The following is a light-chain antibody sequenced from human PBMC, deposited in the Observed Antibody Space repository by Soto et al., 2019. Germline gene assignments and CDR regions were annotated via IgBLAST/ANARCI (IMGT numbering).Light chain of an antibody. J-gene: IGKJ3*01. CDR3: LQDYSYPFT. CDR2: AAS. Sequence: AIQMTQSPSSLSASVGDRVTITCRASQGIRTDLGWYQQKPGKAPKLLIYAASNLQSGVPSRFSGSGSGTDFTLTISSLQPEDFATYYCLQDYSYPFTFGPGTKVDIK. CDR1: QGIRTD. V-gene: IGKV1-6*01.